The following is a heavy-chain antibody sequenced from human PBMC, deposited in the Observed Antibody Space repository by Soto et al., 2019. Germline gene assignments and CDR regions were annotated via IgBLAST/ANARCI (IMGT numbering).Heavy chain of an antibody. CDR2: ISSGSSYI. D-gene: IGHD3-9*01. V-gene: IGHV3-21*03. Sequence: GGSLRLACAASGFTFNTYSMNWVRQAPGKGLEWVSSISSGSSYIYYADSVRGRFTVSRDNAKNSLWLQMTSLRAEDTAVYYCTTEAPIRTYDILTGYPRGRWSPWGQGTLVTVSS. J-gene: IGHJ5*02. CDR1: GFTFNTYS. CDR3: TTEAPIRTYDILTGYPRGRWSP.